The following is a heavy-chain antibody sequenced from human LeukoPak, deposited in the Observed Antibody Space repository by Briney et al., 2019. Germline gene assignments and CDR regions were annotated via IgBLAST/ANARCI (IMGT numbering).Heavy chain of an antibody. CDR3: ARVSSSSWVFDY. J-gene: IGHJ4*02. CDR1: GGSISSYY. D-gene: IGHD6-13*01. Sequence: SETLSLTCTVSGGSISSYYWSWIRQPPGKGLEWIGYVYYSGSTNYNPSLKSRVTISIDTSKNQFSLILGSVTAADAAVYHCARVSSSSWVFDYWGQGTLVTVSS. CDR2: VYYSGST. V-gene: IGHV4-59*01.